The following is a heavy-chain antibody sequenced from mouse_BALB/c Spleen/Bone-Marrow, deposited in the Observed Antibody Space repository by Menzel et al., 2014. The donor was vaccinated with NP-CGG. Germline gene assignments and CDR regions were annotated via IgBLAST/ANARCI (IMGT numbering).Heavy chain of an antibody. Sequence: EVQLVESGRGLVQPGGSLKLSCAASGFTFSSYTMSWVRQTPEKRQEWVAYISNGGGSTYYPDTVKGRFTISRDNAKNTLYLQMSSLKSEDTAMYYCARQIYFPYFDYWGQGTTLTVSS. V-gene: IGHV5-12-2*01. D-gene: IGHD2-1*01. J-gene: IGHJ2*01. CDR3: ARQIYFPYFDY. CDR1: GFTFSSYT. CDR2: ISNGGGST.